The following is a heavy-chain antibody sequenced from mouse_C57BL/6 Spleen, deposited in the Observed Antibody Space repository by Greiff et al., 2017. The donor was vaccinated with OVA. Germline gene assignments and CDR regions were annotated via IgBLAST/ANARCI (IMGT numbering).Heavy chain of an antibody. D-gene: IGHD4-1*01. CDR1: GFTFSDYG. CDR2: ISSGSSTI. V-gene: IGHV5-17*01. Sequence: EVQRVESGGGLVKPGGSLKLSCAASGFTFSDYGMHWVRQAPEQGLEWVAYISSGSSTIYYADTVKGRFTISRDNAKNTLFLQMTSLRSEDTAMYYCARRLGQGVDYWGQGTTLTVSS. CDR3: ARRLGQGVDY. J-gene: IGHJ2*01.